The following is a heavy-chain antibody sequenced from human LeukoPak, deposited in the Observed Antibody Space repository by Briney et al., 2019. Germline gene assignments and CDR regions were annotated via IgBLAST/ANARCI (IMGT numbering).Heavy chain of an antibody. CDR1: GFTFSSYS. J-gene: IGHJ5*02. Sequence: PGGSLRLSCAASGFTFSSYSMNWVRQAPGKGLEWVSSISSSSSYIYYADSVKGRFTISRDNAKNSLYLQMNSLRAEDTAVYYCARDLGITMIRMSAFDPWGQGTLVTVSS. V-gene: IGHV3-21*01. CDR2: ISSSSSYI. D-gene: IGHD3-22*01. CDR3: ARDLGITMIRMSAFDP.